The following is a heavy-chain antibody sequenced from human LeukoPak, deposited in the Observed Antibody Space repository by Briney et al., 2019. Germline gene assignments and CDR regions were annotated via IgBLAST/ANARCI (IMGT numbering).Heavy chain of an antibody. CDR2: IYYSGST. Sequence: PSETLSLTCTVSGGSISSSSYYWGWLRQPPGKGLEWIGSIYYSGSTYYNPSLKSRVTISVDTSKNQYSLKLSSVTAADTAVYYCARRVPAAIRYYYGTDVWGQGSTATVSS. CDR1: GGSISSSSYY. V-gene: IGHV4-39*01. D-gene: IGHD2-2*01. J-gene: IGHJ6*02. CDR3: ARRVPAAIRYYYGTDV.